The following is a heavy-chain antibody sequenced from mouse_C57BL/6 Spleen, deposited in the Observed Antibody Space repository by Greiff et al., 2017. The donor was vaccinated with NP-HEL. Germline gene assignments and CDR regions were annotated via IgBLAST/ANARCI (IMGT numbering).Heavy chain of an antibody. D-gene: IGHD2-3*01. CDR2: IDPSDSYT. CDR1: GYTFTSYW. CDR3: ARGWLPSYFDY. V-gene: IGHV1-50*01. J-gene: IGHJ2*01. Sequence: QVQLQQSGAELVKPGASVKLSCKASGYTFTSYWMQWVKQRPGQGLEWIGEIDPSDSYTNYNQKFKGKATLTVDTSSSTAYMQLSSLTSEDSAVYYCARGWLPSYFDYWGQGTTLTVSS.